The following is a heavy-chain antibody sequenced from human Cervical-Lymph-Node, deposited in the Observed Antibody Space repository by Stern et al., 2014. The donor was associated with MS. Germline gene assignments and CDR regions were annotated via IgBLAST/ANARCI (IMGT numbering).Heavy chain of an antibody. J-gene: IGHJ4*02. V-gene: IGHV3-21*01. D-gene: IGHD6-13*01. CDR2: ISSSSSYI. Sequence: EVQLVESGGGLVKPGGSLRLSCAASGFTFSSYSMNWVRQAPGKGLEWVSSISSSSSYIYYADSVKGRFTISRDNAKNSLYLQMNSLRAEDTAVYYCARDSAPSGSWSHPFDYWGQGTLVTVSS. CDR1: GFTFSSYS. CDR3: ARDSAPSGSWSHPFDY.